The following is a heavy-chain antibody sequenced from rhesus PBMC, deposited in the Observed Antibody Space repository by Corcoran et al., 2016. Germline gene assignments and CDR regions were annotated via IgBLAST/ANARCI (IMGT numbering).Heavy chain of an antibody. Sequence: EVQLVQSGAEVKRPGESLKISCKTSGYSFTSFWISWVRQMPGEGLEWVGAIDPTHSTTRYRPSFQGQVTISSDKSSRTAYLQWSSLKASDSATYNCAKGQLGGGLDSWGQGVVVIVSS. CDR1: GYSFTSFW. D-gene: IGHD3-3*01. J-gene: IGHJ6*01. CDR3: AKGQLGGGLDS. CDR2: IDPTHSTT. V-gene: IGHV5-2*01.